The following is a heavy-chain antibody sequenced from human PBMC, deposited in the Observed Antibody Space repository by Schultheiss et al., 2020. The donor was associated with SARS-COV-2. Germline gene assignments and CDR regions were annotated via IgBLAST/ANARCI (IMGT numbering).Heavy chain of an antibody. CDR3: ARDYPVGYYYYGMDV. D-gene: IGHD1-26*01. CDR2: INHSGST. CDR1: GGSFSGYY. Sequence: SETLSLTCAVYGGSFSGYYWSWIRQPPGKGLEWIGEINHSGSTNYNPSLKSRVTMSVDTSKNQFSLKLSSVTAADTAVYYCARDYPVGYYYYGMDVWGQGTTVTVSS. J-gene: IGHJ6*02. V-gene: IGHV4-34*01.